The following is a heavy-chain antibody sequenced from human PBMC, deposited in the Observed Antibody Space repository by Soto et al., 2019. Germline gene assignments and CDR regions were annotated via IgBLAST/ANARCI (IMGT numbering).Heavy chain of an antibody. CDR1: GFTFSSYA. D-gene: IGHD4-17*01. Sequence: EVQLLESGGGLVQPGGSLRLSCAASGFTFSSYAMSWVRQAPGKGLEWVSAISGSGGSTYYADSVKGRFTISRDNSKNTLYLQMNSLRVEDTAVYYCAKDGRYLTTVTTVWGQGTLVTVSS. CDR3: AKDGRYLTTVTTV. J-gene: IGHJ4*02. CDR2: ISGSGGST. V-gene: IGHV3-23*01.